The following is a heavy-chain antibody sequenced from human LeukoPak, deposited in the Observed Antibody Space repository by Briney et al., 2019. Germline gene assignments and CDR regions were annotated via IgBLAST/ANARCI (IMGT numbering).Heavy chain of an antibody. CDR3: AKDRPSAYGGYCSGGSCYGNWFDP. J-gene: IGHJ5*02. Sequence: GGSLTLSCAASGFTFDDYAMHWVRQAPGKGLEWVSHIIGGGGSTYYADPVKGRFTISRDNSKNSLYLQMNSLRTEDTALYYCAKDRPSAYGGYCSGGSCYGNWFDPWGQGTLVTVSS. D-gene: IGHD2-15*01. V-gene: IGHV3-43*02. CDR1: GFTFDDYA. CDR2: IIGGGGST.